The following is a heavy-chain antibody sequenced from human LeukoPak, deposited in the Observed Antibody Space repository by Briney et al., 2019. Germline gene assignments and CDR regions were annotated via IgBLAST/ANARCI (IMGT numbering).Heavy chain of an antibody. CDR2: ISAYNGNT. D-gene: IGHD4-17*01. Sequence: GASVKVSCKASGYTFTSYGISWVRQAPGQGLEWMGWISAYNGNTNYAQKLQGRVTMTTDTSTSTAYMELRSLRSDDTAVYYCARVGVGDYPYYYYMDVWGKGTTVTVSS. J-gene: IGHJ6*03. V-gene: IGHV1-18*01. CDR1: GYTFTSYG. CDR3: ARVGVGDYPYYYYMDV.